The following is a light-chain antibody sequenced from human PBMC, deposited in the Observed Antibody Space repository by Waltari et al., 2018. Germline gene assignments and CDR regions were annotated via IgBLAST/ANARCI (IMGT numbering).Light chain of an antibody. J-gene: IGKJ3*01. V-gene: IGKV1-39*01. CDR2: AAS. CDR3: QQSYSTPRIT. CDR1: QSISRY. Sequence: DIQMTPSPSSLSASVGDRVTLTCRASQSISRYLNWYQQKPGKAPKLLIYAASSLQSGVPSRFSGSGSGTDFTLTISSLQPEDFATYYCQQSYSTPRITFGPGTKVDIK.